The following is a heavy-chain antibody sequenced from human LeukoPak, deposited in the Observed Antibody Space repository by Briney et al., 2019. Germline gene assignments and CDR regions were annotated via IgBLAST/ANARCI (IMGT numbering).Heavy chain of an antibody. CDR1: GFTVSTNY. J-gene: IGHJ4*02. Sequence: GGSLRLSCAASGFTVSTNYMSWVRQAPGKGLEWVSVIYSGGTTYYADSAKGRFTISRDNSKNTLYLQMNSLRAEDTAVYYCARDRGGSRSDCWGQGTLVTVSS. CDR2: IYSGGTT. V-gene: IGHV3-66*01. D-gene: IGHD6-13*01. CDR3: ARDRGGSRSDC.